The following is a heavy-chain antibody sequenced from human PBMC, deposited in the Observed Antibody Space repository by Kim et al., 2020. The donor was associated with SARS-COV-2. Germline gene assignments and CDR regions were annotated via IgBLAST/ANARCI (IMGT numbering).Heavy chain of an antibody. J-gene: IGHJ6*02. CDR1: GYTFTSYA. CDR2: INAGNGNT. V-gene: IGHV1-3*01. Sequence: ASVKVSCKASGYTFTSYAMHWVRQAPGQRLEWMGWINAGNGNTKYSQKFQGRVTITRDTSASTAYMELSSLRSEDTAVYYCARDHLGDYYGSGSAYYGMDVWGQGTTVTVSS. D-gene: IGHD3-10*01. CDR3: ARDHLGDYYGSGSAYYGMDV.